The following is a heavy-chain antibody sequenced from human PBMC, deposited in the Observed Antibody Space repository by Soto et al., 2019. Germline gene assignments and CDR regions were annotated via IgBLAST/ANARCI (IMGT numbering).Heavy chain of an antibody. J-gene: IGHJ4*02. CDR2: IYYSGST. D-gene: IGHD3-10*01. CDR3: ARHNYGSGSTYLDY. CDR1: GGSISSYY. Sequence: SETLSLTCTVSGGSISSYYWSWIRQPPGKGLEWIGYIYYSGSTNYNPSLKSRVTISVDTSKNQFSLKLNSMTAADTAVYYCARHNYGSGSTYLDYWGQGTLVTLSS. V-gene: IGHV4-59*08.